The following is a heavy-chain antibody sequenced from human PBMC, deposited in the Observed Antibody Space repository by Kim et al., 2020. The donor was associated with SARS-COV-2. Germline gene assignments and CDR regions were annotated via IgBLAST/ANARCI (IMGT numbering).Heavy chain of an antibody. V-gene: IGHV4-34*01. J-gene: IGHJ4*02. CDR3: ARVGSGSRTFDY. D-gene: IGHD3-10*01. Sequence: NYNPSLKSRVTISVDTSKNQFSLQLSSVTAADTAVYYCARVGSGSRTFDYWGQGTLVTVSS.